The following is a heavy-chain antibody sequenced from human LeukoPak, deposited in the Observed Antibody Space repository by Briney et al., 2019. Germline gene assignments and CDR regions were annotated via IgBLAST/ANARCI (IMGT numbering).Heavy chain of an antibody. J-gene: IGHJ4*02. CDR3: ARDSYMFGSDY. CDR1: GFTFTSYD. Sequence: PGGSLRLSCVTSGFTFTSYDFNWVRQAPGKGLEWVSYISNGGGTIYYADSVKGRFTISRDNAENSVFLQMNTLRAEDTAVYYCARDSYMFGSDYWGQGTLVTVSS. CDR2: ISNGGGTI. D-gene: IGHD3-10*02. V-gene: IGHV3-48*03.